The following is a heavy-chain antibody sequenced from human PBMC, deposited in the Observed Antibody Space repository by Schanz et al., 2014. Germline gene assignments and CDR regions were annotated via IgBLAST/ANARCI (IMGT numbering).Heavy chain of an antibody. J-gene: IGHJ3*02. CDR1: GITLSGYG. D-gene: IGHD3-10*01. Sequence: QVQLVESGGGVVQPGRSLRLSCAASGITLSGYGLHWVRQAPGKGLEWVGFISFDGRNTGYAHSVKGRFTISRDNAKNSLYLQMNSLRAEDTALYYCARGIITMVRGGDVGAFDIWGQGTMVTVSA. CDR2: ISFDGRNT. V-gene: IGHV3-30*03. CDR3: ARGIITMVRGGDVGAFDI.